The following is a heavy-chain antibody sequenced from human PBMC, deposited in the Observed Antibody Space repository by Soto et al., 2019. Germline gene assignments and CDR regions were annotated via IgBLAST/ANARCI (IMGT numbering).Heavy chain of an antibody. V-gene: IGHV1-18*01. D-gene: IGHD3-3*01. CDR3: ARGDRYSPLYYDFWSGYLSGGMDV. J-gene: IGHJ6*02. CDR1: GYTFTSYG. CDR2: ISAYNGNT. Sequence: ASVKVSCKASGYTFTSYGISWVRQAPGQGLEWMGWISAYNGNTNYAQKLQGRVTMTTDTSTSTAYMELRSLRSDDTAVYYCARGDRYSPLYYDFWSGYLSGGMDVWGQGTKVTVSS.